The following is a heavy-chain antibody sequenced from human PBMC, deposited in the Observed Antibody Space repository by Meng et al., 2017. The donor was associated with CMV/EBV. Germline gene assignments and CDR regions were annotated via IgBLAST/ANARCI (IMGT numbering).Heavy chain of an antibody. CDR1: GFTFSSYA. CDR3: AREGGTYSSSWSGYYYYGMDV. D-gene: IGHD6-13*01. CDR2: IKQDGSEK. Sequence: GESLKISCAASGFTFSSYAMSWVRQAPGKGLEWVANIKQDGSEKYYVDSVKGRFTISRDNAKNSLYLQMNSLGAEDTAVYYCAREGGTYSSSWSGYYYYGMDVWGQGTTVTVSS. J-gene: IGHJ6*02. V-gene: IGHV3-7*01.